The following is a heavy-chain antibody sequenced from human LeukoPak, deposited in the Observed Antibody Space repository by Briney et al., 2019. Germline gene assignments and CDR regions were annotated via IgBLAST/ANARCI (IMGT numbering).Heavy chain of an antibody. CDR2: IRYDGSNK. CDR3: AKDRGSYRRSSHFDY. V-gene: IGHV3-30*02. Sequence: GGSLRLSCAASGFTFSSYGMHWVRQAPGKGLEWVAFIRYDGSNKYYADSVKGRFTISRDNSKNTLYLQMNSLRAEDTAVYYCAKDRGSYRRSSHFDYWGQGTLVTVSS. J-gene: IGHJ4*02. D-gene: IGHD1-26*01. CDR1: GFTFSSYG.